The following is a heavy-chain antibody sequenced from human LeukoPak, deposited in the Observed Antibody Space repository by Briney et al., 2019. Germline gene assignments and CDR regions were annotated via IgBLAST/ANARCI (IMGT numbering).Heavy chain of an antibody. CDR2: IYYSGST. J-gene: IGHJ4*02. Sequence: SETLSLTCTVSGGSISSYYWSWIRQPPGKGLEWIGYIYYSGSTNYNPSLKSRVTISVDTSKNQLSLKLSSVTAADTAVYYCARAVNGTTSTTGYYFDYWGQGTLVTVSS. CDR1: GGSISSYY. V-gene: IGHV4-59*12. D-gene: IGHD1-20*01. CDR3: ARAVNGTTSTTGYYFDY.